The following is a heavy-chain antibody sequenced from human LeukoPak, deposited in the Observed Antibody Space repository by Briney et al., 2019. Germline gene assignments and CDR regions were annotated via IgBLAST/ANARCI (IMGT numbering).Heavy chain of an antibody. D-gene: IGHD5-24*01. CDR2: IDPNSGDS. J-gene: IGHJ3*02. CDR1: GYIFTAYY. CDR3: ARRNGYEAFDI. Sequence: ASVKVSCKASGYIFTAYYLHWVRQAPGQGLEWMGWIDPNSGDSSSAPRFQGRVTMTRDTSISTAYMELSSLRFDDSALYSCARRNGYEAFDIWGQGTMVIVPS. V-gene: IGHV1-2*02.